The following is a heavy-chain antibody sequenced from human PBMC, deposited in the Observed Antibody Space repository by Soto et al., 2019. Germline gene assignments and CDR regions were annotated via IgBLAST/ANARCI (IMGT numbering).Heavy chain of an antibody. V-gene: IGHV1-46*01. D-gene: IGHD3-3*01. CDR3: ARGAPIFGVVIIPFDY. CDR1: GYTFTSYY. Sequence: QVQLVQSGAEVKKPGASVKVSCKASGYTFTSYYMHWVRQAPGQGLERMGIINPSGGSTSYAQKFQGKVTMTRDTSTSTGDMELSSLGSEDTAVYYCARGAPIFGVVIIPFDYWGQGTLVTVSS. CDR2: INPSGGST. J-gene: IGHJ4*02.